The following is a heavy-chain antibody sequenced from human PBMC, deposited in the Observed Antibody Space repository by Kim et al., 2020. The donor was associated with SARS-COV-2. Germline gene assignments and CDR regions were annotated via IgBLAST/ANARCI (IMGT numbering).Heavy chain of an antibody. CDR1: GGSISSYY. V-gene: IGHV4-59*01. CDR2: IYYSGST. Sequence: SETLSLTCTVSGGSISSYYWSWIRQPPGKGLEWIGYIYYSGSTNYNPSLKSRVTISVDTSKNQFSLKLSSVTAADPAVYYCARNMVRGVSGWFDPWGQGT. J-gene: IGHJ5*02. D-gene: IGHD3-10*01. CDR3: ARNMVRGVSGWFDP.